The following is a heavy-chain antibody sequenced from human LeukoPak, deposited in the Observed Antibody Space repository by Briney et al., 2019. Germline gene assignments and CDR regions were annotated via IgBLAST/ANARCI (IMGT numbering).Heavy chain of an antibody. J-gene: IGHJ4*02. D-gene: IGHD3-22*01. CDR1: GGTFSSYA. V-gene: IGHV1-69*06. CDR3: ARSQRRTVYDSSGYYYD. CDR2: IIPIFGTA. Sequence: GASVKVSCKASGGTFSSYAISCVRQAPGQGLEWMGGIIPIFGTANYAQKFQGRVTITADKSTSTAYMELSSLRSEDTAVYYCARSQRRTVYDSSGYYYDWGQGTLVTVSS.